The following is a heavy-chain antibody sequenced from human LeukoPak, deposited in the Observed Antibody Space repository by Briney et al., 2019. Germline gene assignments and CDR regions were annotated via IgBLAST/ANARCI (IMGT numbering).Heavy chain of an antibody. V-gene: IGHV4-39*07. CDR1: GGSISSSSYY. D-gene: IGHD5-18*01. J-gene: IGHJ4*02. CDR3: ARILDPTRGYSYGYYFDY. Sequence: SETLSLTCTVSGGSISSSSYYWGWIRQPPGKGLEWIGSICYSGSTYYNPSLKSRVTISVDTSKNQFSLKLSSVTAADTAVYYCARILDPTRGYSYGYYFDYWGQGTLVTVSS. CDR2: ICYSGST.